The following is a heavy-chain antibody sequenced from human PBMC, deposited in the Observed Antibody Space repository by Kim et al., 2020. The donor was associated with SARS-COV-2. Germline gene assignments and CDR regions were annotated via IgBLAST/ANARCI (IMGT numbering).Heavy chain of an antibody. CDR1: GFSLSTSGVG. V-gene: IGHV2-5*02. J-gene: IGHJ4*02. CDR2: IYWDDDK. D-gene: IGHD3-16*01. Sequence: SGPTLVKPTQTLTLTCTFSGFSLSTSGVGVGWIRQPPGKALEWLALIYWDDDKRYSPSLKSRLTITKDTSKNQVVLTMTNMDPVDTATYYCSHSFESVVMPRWLQRGFDYWGQGTLVTVSS. CDR3: SHSFESVVMPRWLQRGFDY.